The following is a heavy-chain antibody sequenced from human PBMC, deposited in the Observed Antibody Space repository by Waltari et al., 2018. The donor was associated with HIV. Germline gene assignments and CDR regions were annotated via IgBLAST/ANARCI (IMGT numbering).Heavy chain of an antibody. D-gene: IGHD1-26*01. CDR1: GFTFSSYW. CDR3: ARLMRVGGAGGLLF. Sequence: EVQLVESGGGLVQPGGSLRLSCSVSGFTFSSYWLHWVRQAPGKGLVGVSRINSDGSSRSYADSVKGRFTISRDNAKHTLFLQLSSLRAEDTAVYYCARLMRVGGAGGLLFWGQGSLVTVSS. J-gene: IGHJ4*02. V-gene: IGHV3-74*01. CDR2: INSDGSSR.